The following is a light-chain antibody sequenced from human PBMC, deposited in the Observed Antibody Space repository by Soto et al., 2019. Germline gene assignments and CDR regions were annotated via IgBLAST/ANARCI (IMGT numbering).Light chain of an antibody. CDR2: TAS. J-gene: IGKJ1*01. V-gene: IGKV1-5*01. Sequence: DIQMTQSPSTLSASVGDRVTITCRASQSISSWLAWYQQKPGKAPKLLISTASTLESGVPSRFSGSGSGTEFTLTISSLQPDDFATYYCQQYNSYSKTFGQGTKVDIK. CDR1: QSISSW. CDR3: QQYNSYSKT.